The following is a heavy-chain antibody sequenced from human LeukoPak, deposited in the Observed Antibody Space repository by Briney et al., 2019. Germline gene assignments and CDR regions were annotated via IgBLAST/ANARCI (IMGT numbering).Heavy chain of an antibody. CDR3: ARGLGELSLYPFDY. D-gene: IGHD3-16*02. V-gene: IGHV1-2*04. CDR1: GYTFTGYY. J-gene: IGHJ4*02. CDR2: INPSSGGT. Sequence: ASVKVSCKASGYTFTGYYMHWVRQAPGQGLEWMGWINPSSGGTNYAQKFQGWVTMTRDTSISTAYMELSRLRSDDTAVYYCARGLGELSLYPFDYWGQGTLVTVSS.